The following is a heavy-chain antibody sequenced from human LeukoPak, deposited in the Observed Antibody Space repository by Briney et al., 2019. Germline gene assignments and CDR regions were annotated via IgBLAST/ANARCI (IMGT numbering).Heavy chain of an antibody. V-gene: IGHV4-30-4*01. D-gene: IGHD1-26*01. CDR3: ARAVGGGPFDP. Sequence: SETLSLTCTVSGGSIRSQDYYWSWIRQPPGKGLEWIAYIYYSGTTYYNPSLKSRVTLSVDMSKNAFSLKLNSVTAADTAAYYCARAVGGGPFDPWGRGNLVTVSS. J-gene: IGHJ5*02. CDR2: IYYSGTT. CDR1: GGSIRSQDYY.